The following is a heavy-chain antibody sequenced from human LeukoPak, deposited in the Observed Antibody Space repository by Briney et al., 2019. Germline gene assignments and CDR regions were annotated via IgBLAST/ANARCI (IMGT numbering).Heavy chain of an antibody. CDR3: ASLGGRVTIFWY. D-gene: IGHD3-3*01. CDR2: INPNSGGT. V-gene: IGHV1-2*02. J-gene: IGHJ4*02. Sequence: ASVTVSCKASGYTFTGYYMHWVRQAPGQGLEWMGWINPNSGGTNYAQKFQGRVTMTRDTSISTAYMELSGLRSDDTAVYYCASLGGRVTIFWYWGQGTLVTVSS. CDR1: GYTFTGYY.